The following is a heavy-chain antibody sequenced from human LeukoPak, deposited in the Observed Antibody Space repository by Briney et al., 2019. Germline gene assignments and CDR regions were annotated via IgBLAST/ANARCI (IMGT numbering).Heavy chain of an antibody. J-gene: IGHJ3*02. V-gene: IGHV4-59*01. CDR3: ARDFEEYAFDI. CDR2: IYYSGST. Sequence: PSETLSLTCTVSGGSISIYYWSWSRQPPGKGLEWIGYIYYSGSTNYNPSLKSRVTISVDTSKNQFSLKLSAETAADTAVYYCARDFEEYAFDIWGQGTMVTVSS. CDR1: GGSISIYY. D-gene: IGHD3-9*01.